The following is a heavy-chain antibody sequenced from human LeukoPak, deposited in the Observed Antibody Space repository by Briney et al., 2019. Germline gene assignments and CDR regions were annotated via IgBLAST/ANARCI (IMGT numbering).Heavy chain of an antibody. Sequence: GGSLRLSCAASGFTFSSYALTWVRQVPGKGLEWVSAISGSGSNTYYADSVKGRFIISRDNSKNTLDLQMDSLRAEDTAVYYCAKEVGGGYWFDGMDVWGQGTTVTVS. D-gene: IGHD3-22*01. J-gene: IGHJ6*02. CDR2: ISGSGSNT. CDR3: AKEVGGGYWFDGMDV. V-gene: IGHV3-23*01. CDR1: GFTFSSYA.